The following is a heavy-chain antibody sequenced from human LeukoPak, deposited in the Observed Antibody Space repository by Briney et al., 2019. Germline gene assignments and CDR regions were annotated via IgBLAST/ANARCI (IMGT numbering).Heavy chain of an antibody. J-gene: IGHJ4*02. Sequence: PSETLSLTCTVSGGSISSSSYYWGWIRQPPGKGLQWIGSMHFSGRTYYNSSLKSRVTISLDTSKNQFSLNLSSVTAADTAVYYCARGGVVVLAGTRRPFDYWGQGTLVTVSS. CDR2: MHFSGRT. CDR1: GGSISSSSYY. D-gene: IGHD2-15*01. CDR3: ARGGVVVLAGTRRPFDY. V-gene: IGHV4-39*07.